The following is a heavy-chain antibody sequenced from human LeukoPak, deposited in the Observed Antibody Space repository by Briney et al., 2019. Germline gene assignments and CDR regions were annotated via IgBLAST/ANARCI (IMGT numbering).Heavy chain of an antibody. CDR1: GFTFSSYG. V-gene: IGHV3-33*01. D-gene: IGHD3-22*01. CDR3: ARMGRDYYDSSGASGY. J-gene: IGHJ4*02. Sequence: PGRSLRLSCAASGFTFSSYGMHWVRQAPGKGLKWVAVIWYDGSNKYYADSVKGRFTISRDNSKNTLYLQMNSLRAEDTAVYYCARMGRDYYDSSGASGYWGQGTLVTVSS. CDR2: IWYDGSNK.